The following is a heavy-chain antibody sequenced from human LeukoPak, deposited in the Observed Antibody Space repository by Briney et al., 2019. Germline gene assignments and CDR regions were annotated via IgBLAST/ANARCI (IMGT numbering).Heavy chain of an antibody. CDR3: AKAPVTTCRGAYCYPFDY. CDR2: ISDSGDT. Sequence: GGSLRLSCAASGFTLSSYAMSWVRQAPGKGLEWVSAISDSGDTYHADSVKGRFTISRDSSKNTLFLQMNRLRPEDAAVYYCAKAPVTTCRGAYCYPFDYWGQGTLVTVSS. J-gene: IGHJ4*02. D-gene: IGHD2-21*01. CDR1: GFTLSSYA. V-gene: IGHV3-23*01.